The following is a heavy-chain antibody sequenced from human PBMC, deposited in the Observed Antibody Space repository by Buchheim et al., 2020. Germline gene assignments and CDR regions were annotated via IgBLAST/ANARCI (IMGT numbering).Heavy chain of an antibody. V-gene: IGHV3-23*01. CDR1: GFTFSSYA. CDR2: ISGSGGST. J-gene: IGHJ6*02. Sequence: EVQLLESGGGLVQPGGSLRLSCAASGFTFSSYAMSWVRQAPGKGLEWVSAISGSGGSTYYADSVKGRFTISRDNSKNTLYLQMNSLRAEDTAVYYCAYHYCSSTSCYYSRYYYYGMDVWGQGTT. D-gene: IGHD2-2*01. CDR3: AYHYCSSTSCYYSRYYYYGMDV.